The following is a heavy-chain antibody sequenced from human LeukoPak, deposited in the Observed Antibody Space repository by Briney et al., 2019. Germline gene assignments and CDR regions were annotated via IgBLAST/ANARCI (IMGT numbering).Heavy chain of an antibody. CDR3: ARDQSGGQGYFDY. Sequence: ASVKVSCKASGYTFTNYYMHWVRQAPGQGLEWMGIINPGGGSTIYTQKFQGRVTMTRDTSTSTVYMELSSLRSEDTAVYYCARDQSGGQGYFDYWGQGTLVTVSS. V-gene: IGHV1-46*01. CDR2: INPGGGST. D-gene: IGHD3-10*01. J-gene: IGHJ4*02. CDR1: GYTFTNYY.